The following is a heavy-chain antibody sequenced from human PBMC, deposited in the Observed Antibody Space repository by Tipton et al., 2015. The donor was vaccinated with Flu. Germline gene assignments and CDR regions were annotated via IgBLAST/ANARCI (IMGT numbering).Heavy chain of an antibody. CDR2: IYSGGST. CDR1: GFTVSSNY. CDR3: AREGWLAARRIDY. V-gene: IGHV3-53*01. D-gene: IGHD6-13*01. J-gene: IGHJ4*02. Sequence: SLRLSCAASGFTVSSNYMSWVRQAPGKGLEWVSVIYSGGSTYYADSVKGRFTISRDNSKNTLYLQMNSLRAEDTAVYYCAREGWLAARRIDYWGQGTLVTVSS.